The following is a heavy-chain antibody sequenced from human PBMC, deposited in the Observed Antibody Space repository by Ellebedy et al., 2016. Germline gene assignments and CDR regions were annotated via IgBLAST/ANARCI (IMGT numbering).Heavy chain of an antibody. CDR3: ARDPGYYYYGMDV. V-gene: IGHV3-21*01. Sequence: GGSLRLSCAASGFTFSSYSMNWVRQAPGKGLEWVSSISSSSYIYYADSVKGRFTISRDNAKNSLYLQMNSLRAEDTAVYYCARDPGYYYYGMDVWGQGTTVTVSS. J-gene: IGHJ6*02. CDR2: ISSSSYI. CDR1: GFTFSSYS.